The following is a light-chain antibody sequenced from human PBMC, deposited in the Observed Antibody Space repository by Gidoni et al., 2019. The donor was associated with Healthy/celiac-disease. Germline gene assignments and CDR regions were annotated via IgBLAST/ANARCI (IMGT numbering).Light chain of an antibody. V-gene: IGKV3-20*01. CDR2: GAS. J-gene: IGKJ4*01. Sequence: EIVLTQSPGTLPLSPGERATLSCRASQTLSSHSVAWYQQKPGQAPKLVIYGASSRATGIPDRFSGSGSGTDFTLIITRLEPEDFALYYCQQYGGSPLTFGGGTKIE. CDR1: QTLSSHS. CDR3: QQYGGSPLT.